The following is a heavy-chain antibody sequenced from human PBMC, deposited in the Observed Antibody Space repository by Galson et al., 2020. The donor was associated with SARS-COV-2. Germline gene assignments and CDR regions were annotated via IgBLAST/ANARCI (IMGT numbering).Heavy chain of an antibody. CDR1: GYTFTSYG. V-gene: IGHV1-18*04. Sequence: ASVKVSCKASGYTFTSYGINWVRQAPGQGLEWMGWISAYNGNTNYAQKLQGRVTMTTDTSTSTTYMELRSLRSADTAVYYCARFSGYSYGYGNCDYWGQGTLVTVSS. CDR3: ARFSGYSYGYGNCDY. J-gene: IGHJ4*02. D-gene: IGHD5-18*01. CDR2: ISAYNGNT.